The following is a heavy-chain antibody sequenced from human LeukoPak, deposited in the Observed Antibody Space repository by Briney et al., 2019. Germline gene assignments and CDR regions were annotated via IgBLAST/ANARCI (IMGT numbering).Heavy chain of an antibody. CDR2: INPSGGST. V-gene: IGHV1-46*01. CDR1: GYTFTSYY. Sequence: GASVKVSCKASGYTFTSYYMHWVRQAPGQGLEWMGIINPSGGSTSYAQKFQGRVTMTRDMSTSTVYMELSSLRSEDTAVYYCARHLMYRGYSYGNFDYWGQGTLVTVSS. J-gene: IGHJ4*02. D-gene: IGHD5-18*01. CDR3: ARHLMYRGYSYGNFDY.